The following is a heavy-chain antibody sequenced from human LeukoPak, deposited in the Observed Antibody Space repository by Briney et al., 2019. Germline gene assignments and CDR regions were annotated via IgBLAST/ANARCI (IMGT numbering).Heavy chain of an antibody. J-gene: IGHJ4*02. CDR1: GGTFSSYA. Sequence: SVKVSCKASGGTFSSYAISWVGQAPGQGLEWMGRIIPIFGTANYAQKFQSRVTITTDESTSTAYMELSSLRSEDTAVYYCARCGKLWFGELLSGDYYFDYWGQGTLVTVSS. CDR2: IIPIFGTA. V-gene: IGHV1-69*05. D-gene: IGHD3-10*01. CDR3: ARCGKLWFGELLSGDYYFDY.